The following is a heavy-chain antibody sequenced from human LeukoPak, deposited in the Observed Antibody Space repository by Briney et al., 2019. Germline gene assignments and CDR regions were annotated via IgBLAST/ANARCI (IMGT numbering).Heavy chain of an antibody. V-gene: IGHV3-30-3*01. J-gene: IGHJ4*02. CDR1: GFTFGSYA. CDR2: TSYDGSNK. Sequence: PGGSLRLSCAASGFTFGSYAMHWVRQAPGKGLDWVASTSYDGSNKYYADSVKGRFTISRDNSKNTLYLQMNSLRAEDTAVYYCARDEALRIVVPAAFDYWGQGTLVTVSS. CDR3: ARDEALRIVVPAAFDY. D-gene: IGHD2-2*01.